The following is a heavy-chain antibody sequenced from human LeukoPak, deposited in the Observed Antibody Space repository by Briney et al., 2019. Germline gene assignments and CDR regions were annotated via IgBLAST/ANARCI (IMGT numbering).Heavy chain of an antibody. CDR3: ARDAFLPMDTVTTIAFDI. CDR2: ISSSSSYI. D-gene: IGHD4-17*01. J-gene: IGHJ3*02. Sequence: PGGSLRLSCAASGFTFSSYSMNWVRQAPVKGLEWVSSISSSSSYIYYADSVKGRFTISRDNAKNSLYLQMNSLRAEDTAVYYCARDAFLPMDTVTTIAFDIWGQGTMVTVSS. CDR1: GFTFSSYS. V-gene: IGHV3-21*01.